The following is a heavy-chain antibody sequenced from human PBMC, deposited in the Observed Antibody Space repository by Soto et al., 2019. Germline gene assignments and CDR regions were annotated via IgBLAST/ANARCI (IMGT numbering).Heavy chain of an antibody. Sequence: SETLSLTCTVSGGSISNGDYYWSWIRQPPGKGLEWIGYIYYSGSTYYNPSLKSRVTISVDTSKNQFTLKLSSVTAADTAVYYCHSGYGPAAYYYYGMDVWGQGATVTVSS. CDR3: HSGYGPAAYYYYGMDV. CDR1: GGSISNGDYY. V-gene: IGHV4-30-4*01. CDR2: IYYSGST. D-gene: IGHD5-18*01. J-gene: IGHJ6*02.